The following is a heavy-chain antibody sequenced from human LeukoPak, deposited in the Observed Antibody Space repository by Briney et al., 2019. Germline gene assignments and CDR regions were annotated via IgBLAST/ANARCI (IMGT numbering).Heavy chain of an antibody. J-gene: IGHJ5*02. CDR1: GFTFNEYG. V-gene: IGHV3-30*18. CDR3: AKDAGQWQNWNWFAP. Sequence: GGFLTLSCAVSGFTFNEYGMHWVRQAPGKGLEWVAAISHDGSKTYSGDSVKGRFTISRDNSKNTLFLEMNSLRPEDTAMYYCAKDAGQWQNWNWFAPWGQGTLVIVSS. CDR2: ISHDGSKT. D-gene: IGHD6-19*01.